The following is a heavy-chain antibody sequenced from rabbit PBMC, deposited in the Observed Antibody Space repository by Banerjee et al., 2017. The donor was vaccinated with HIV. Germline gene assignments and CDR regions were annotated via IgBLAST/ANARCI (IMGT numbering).Heavy chain of an antibody. Sequence: QEQLVESGGGLVQPGGSLKLSCKASGFSFSSGYWMCWVRQAPGKGLEWIACIDAGSSGSTYYASWAKGRFTISKTSSTTVTLQMTSLTAADTATYFCARDGSGWGANFNLWGQGTLVTVS. D-gene: IGHD4-1*01. J-gene: IGHJ4*01. V-gene: IGHV1S45*01. CDR2: IDAGSSGST. CDR3: ARDGSGWGANFNL. CDR1: GFSFSSGYW.